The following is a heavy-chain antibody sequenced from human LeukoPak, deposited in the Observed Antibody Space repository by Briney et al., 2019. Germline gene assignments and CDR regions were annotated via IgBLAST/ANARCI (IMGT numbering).Heavy chain of an antibody. CDR1: GGSISSYY. Sequence: SSETLSLTCTVSGGSISSYYWSWIRQPAGKGLEWIGRIYTSGSTNYNPSLKSRVTISVDTSENQFSLKLSSVTAADTAVYYCARHVSGDGYQGLVYFDYWGQGTLVTVSS. J-gene: IGHJ4*02. D-gene: IGHD5-24*01. CDR3: ARHVSGDGYQGLVYFDY. CDR2: IYTSGST. V-gene: IGHV4-4*07.